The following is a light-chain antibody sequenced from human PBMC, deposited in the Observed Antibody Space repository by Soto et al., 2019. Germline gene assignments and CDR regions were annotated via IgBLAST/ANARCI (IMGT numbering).Light chain of an antibody. CDR3: QQHGSGPWT. J-gene: IGKJ1*01. Sequence: EIVLTQSPDTLSLSPGERATLSCRASQSVSSNNLAWYQHKPGQPPRLLIYVASRRATGIPDRFSGSGSGSEFTLTFTRLEPEDFAVYYCQQHGSGPWTFVQGTKVEIK. CDR1: QSVSSNN. CDR2: VAS. V-gene: IGKV3-20*01.